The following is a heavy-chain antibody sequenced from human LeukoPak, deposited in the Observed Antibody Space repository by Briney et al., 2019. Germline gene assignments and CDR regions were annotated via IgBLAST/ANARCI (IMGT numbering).Heavy chain of an antibody. CDR1: GDSISGYY. CDR2: ISTSGTT. D-gene: IGHD1-1*01. CDR3: AREGGTYRFLDN. Sequence: SETLSLTCTVSGDSISGYYWSWTRQPAGNGLEWIGRISTSGTTNYNSSLKSRVTMSVDTSKNQVSLNLTSVTAADTAVYFCAREGGTYRFLDNWGQGTLVTVSS. V-gene: IGHV4-4*07. J-gene: IGHJ4*02.